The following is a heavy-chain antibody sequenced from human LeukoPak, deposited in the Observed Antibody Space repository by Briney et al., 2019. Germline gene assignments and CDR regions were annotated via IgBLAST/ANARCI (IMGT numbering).Heavy chain of an antibody. Sequence: PGGSLRLSCAASGFTFSSYAMTWVRQAPGKGLEWVSGISASGGSTYYAASVKGRFTVSRDKSRSTLSLQMDSLGAEDTAVYYCAIDQRTSSIKGAFDIWDQGTMVTVSS. CDR1: GFTFSSYA. D-gene: IGHD2-2*01. CDR3: AIDQRTSSIKGAFDI. CDR2: ISASGGST. V-gene: IGHV3-23*01. J-gene: IGHJ3*02.